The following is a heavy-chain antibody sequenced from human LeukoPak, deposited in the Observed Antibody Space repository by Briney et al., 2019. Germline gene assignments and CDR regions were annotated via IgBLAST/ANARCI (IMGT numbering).Heavy chain of an antibody. Sequence: GASVKVSCKASGGTFSSYAISWVRQAPGQGLEWMGGIIPIFGTANYAQKFQGRVTITADESMSTAYMELSSLRSEDTAVYYCARDNSVRDEAWWFNPWGQGTLVTVSS. V-gene: IGHV1-69*13. CDR3: ARDNSVRDEAWWFNP. J-gene: IGHJ5*02. CDR2: IIPIFGTA. D-gene: IGHD5-24*01. CDR1: GGTFSSYA.